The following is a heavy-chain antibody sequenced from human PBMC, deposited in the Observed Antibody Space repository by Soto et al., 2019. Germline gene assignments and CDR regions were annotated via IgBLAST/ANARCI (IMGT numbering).Heavy chain of an antibody. J-gene: IGHJ4*02. CDR2: TYYRSKWYN. CDR3: ARASGYCSGGSCGRSYFDY. CDR1: GDSVSSNSAA. D-gene: IGHD2-15*01. V-gene: IGHV6-1*01. Sequence: SQTLSLPCAISGDSVSSNSAAWNWIRQSPSRGLEWMGRTYYRSKWYNDYAVSVKSRITINPDTSKNQFSLQLNSVTPEDTAVYYCARASGYCSGGSCGRSYFDYWGQGTLVTVSS.